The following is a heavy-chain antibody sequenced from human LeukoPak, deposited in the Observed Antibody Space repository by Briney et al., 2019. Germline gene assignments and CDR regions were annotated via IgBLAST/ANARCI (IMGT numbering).Heavy chain of an antibody. CDR1: GYTFTGYY. CDR3: ASYGTVTSGFDY. V-gene: IGHV1-69*06. J-gene: IGHJ4*02. D-gene: IGHD2-15*01. Sequence: SVKVSCKASGYTFTGYYMHWVRQAPGQGLEWMGGIIPIFGTANYAQKFQGRVTITADKSTSTAYMELSSLRSEDTAVYYCASYGTVTSGFDYWGQGTLVTVSS. CDR2: IIPIFGTA.